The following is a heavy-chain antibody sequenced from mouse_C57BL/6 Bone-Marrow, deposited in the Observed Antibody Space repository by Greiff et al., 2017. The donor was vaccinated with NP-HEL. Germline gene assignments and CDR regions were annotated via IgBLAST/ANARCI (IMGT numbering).Heavy chain of an antibody. J-gene: IGHJ2*01. CDR3: ASYGLGYFDY. CDR2: INPNNGGT. Sequence: EVKLQQSGPELVKPGASVKISCKASGYTFTDYYMNWVKQSHGKSLEWIGDINPNNGGTSYNQKCKGKATLTVDTSSSTAYMELRSLTSEDSAVYYCASYGLGYFDYWGQGTTLTVSS. CDR1: GYTFTDYY. D-gene: IGHD1-1*02. V-gene: IGHV1-26*01.